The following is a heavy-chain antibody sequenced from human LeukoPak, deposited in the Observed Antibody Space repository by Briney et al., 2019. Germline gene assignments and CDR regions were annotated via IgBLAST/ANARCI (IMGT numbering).Heavy chain of an antibody. CDR3: ARGGYRYYYYMDV. V-gene: IGHV4-4*07. J-gene: IGHJ6*03. CDR2: IYTSGTT. D-gene: IGHD1-1*01. Sequence: SETLSLTCTVSGGSFSTYYWSWIRQPAGKGLEWIGHIYTSGTTNYNPSLKSRVTMSIDTSKNQFSLKLSSVTAADTAVYYCARGGYRYYYYMDVWGKGTTVTVSS. CDR1: GGSFSTYY.